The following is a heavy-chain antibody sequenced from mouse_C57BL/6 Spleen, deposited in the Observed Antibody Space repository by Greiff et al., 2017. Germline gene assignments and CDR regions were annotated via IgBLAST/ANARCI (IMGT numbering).Heavy chain of an antibody. CDR2: IDPETGGT. Sequence: QVQLKQSGAELVRPGASVTLSCKASGYTFTDYEMHWVKQTPVHGLEWIGAIDPETGGTAYNQKFNGKAILTADKSSSTDYMELRSLTSEDSAVYYCTRRETGTRFAYWGKGTLVTVSA. CDR1: GYTFTDYE. J-gene: IGHJ3*01. CDR3: TRRETGTRFAY. D-gene: IGHD4-1*01. V-gene: IGHV1-15*01.